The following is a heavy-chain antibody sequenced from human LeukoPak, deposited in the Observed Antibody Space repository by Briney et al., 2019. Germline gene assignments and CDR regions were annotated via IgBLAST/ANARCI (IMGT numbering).Heavy chain of an antibody. Sequence: GASVKVSCKASGYTFTGYYMHWGRQAPGQGLEWMGWINPNSGGTNYAQKFQGRVTMTRDTSISTAYMELGWLTSDDTAVYYCVRARTYYFDYWGQGTLATVSS. V-gene: IGHV1-2*02. CDR3: VRARTYYFDY. CDR1: GYTFTGYY. CDR2: INPNSGGT. J-gene: IGHJ4*02.